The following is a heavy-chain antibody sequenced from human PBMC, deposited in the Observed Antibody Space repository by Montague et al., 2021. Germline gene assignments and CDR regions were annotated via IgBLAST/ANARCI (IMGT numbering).Heavy chain of an antibody. Sequence: SLRLSCAASGFTFGNYWMSWVRQVPGKGLEWVANIKPDGSEQYYVDSEKGRFTISRDNAKNSLNLQMNSLRDEDTAVYFCARGAAYWGQGTLVTVS. CDR1: GFTFGNYW. CDR2: IKPDGSEQ. J-gene: IGHJ4*02. CDR3: ARGAAY. V-gene: IGHV3-7*04.